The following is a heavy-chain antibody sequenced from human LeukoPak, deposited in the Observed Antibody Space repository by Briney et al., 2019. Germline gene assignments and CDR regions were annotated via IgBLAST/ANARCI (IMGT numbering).Heavy chain of an antibody. J-gene: IGHJ4*02. D-gene: IGHD3-22*01. CDR2: IYYSGDT. CDR3: ARTFYGSSGYYQFDY. V-gene: IGHV4-39*07. Sequence: SETLSLTCTVSGGSISNSSYYWGWIRQPPGKGLEWIGSIYYSGDTYYNPSLKSRVTISLDTSKNQFSLKLSSVTAADTAVYYCARTFYGSSGYYQFDYWGQGTLVNVSS. CDR1: GGSISNSSYY.